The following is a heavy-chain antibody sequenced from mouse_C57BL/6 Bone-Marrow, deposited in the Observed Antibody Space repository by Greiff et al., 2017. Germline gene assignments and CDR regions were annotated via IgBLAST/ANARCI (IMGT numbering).Heavy chain of an antibody. Sequence: QVQLQQSGPGLVQPSQSLSLTCTVSGFSLTSYGVHWVRQSPGQGLEWLGVIWSGGSTDYNAAFISRLGMSKDNSNGQVFFKMNSLLADDTAIYYCAKPLITAVVWGYFDVWGTGTTVTVSS. CDR1: GFSLTSYG. V-gene: IGHV2-2*01. J-gene: IGHJ1*03. CDR2: IWSGGST. D-gene: IGHD1-1*01. CDR3: AKPLITAVVWGYFDV.